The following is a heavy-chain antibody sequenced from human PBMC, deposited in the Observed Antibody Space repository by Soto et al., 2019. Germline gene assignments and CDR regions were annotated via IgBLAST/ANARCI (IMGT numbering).Heavy chain of an antibody. CDR3: ARSRYLEY. CDR1: GFTFSNYW. Sequence: GGSLRLSCAVSGFTFSNYWMSWVRQAPGKGLEWVANIKQDGSEKNYADSVEGRFTISRDNAKNSLYLQMNSLRAEDTAVYYCARSRYLEYWGQGTLVTVSS. D-gene: IGHD1-20*01. CDR2: IKQDGSEK. V-gene: IGHV3-7*04. J-gene: IGHJ4*02.